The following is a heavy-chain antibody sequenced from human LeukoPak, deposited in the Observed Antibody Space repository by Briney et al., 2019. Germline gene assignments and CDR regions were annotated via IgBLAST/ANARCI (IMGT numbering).Heavy chain of an antibody. V-gene: IGHV3-15*01. CDR3: AKDLPYTSGWALKY. CDR2: IKSRIDGGTT. D-gene: IGHD6-19*01. J-gene: IGHJ4*02. CDR1: GFTFSDAW. Sequence: PGGSLRLSCAASGFTFSDAWMTWVRQAPGKGLEWVGRIKSRIDGGTTDFVAPVRGRFTISRDDSKNTLYLQMDSLKTEDTAVYYCAKDLPYTSGWALKYWGQGTLVTVSS.